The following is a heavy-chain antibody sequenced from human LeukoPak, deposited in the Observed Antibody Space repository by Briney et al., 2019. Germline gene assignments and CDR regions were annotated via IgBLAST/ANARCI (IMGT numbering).Heavy chain of an antibody. D-gene: IGHD3-3*01. CDR3: ARDSFWSGYYPFDS. CDR1: GFTFSGYW. V-gene: IGHV3-74*01. Sequence: PGGSLRLSCAASGFTFSGYWMHWVRQAPGKGLVWVSRINTDGSSSFYADSVKGRFTISRDNAKNTLYLQMNSLRADDTAVYYCARDSFWSGYYPFDSWGQGTLVTVSS. CDR2: INTDGSSS. J-gene: IGHJ4*02.